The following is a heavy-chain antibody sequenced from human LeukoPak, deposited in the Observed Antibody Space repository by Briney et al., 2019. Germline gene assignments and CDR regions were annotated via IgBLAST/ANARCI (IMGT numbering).Heavy chain of an antibody. CDR1: GYTFTGYY. CDR2: INPNSGGT. D-gene: IGHD2-2*01. V-gene: IGHV1-2*02. J-gene: IGHJ4*02. Sequence: ATVKVSCKASGYTFTGYYMHWVRQAPGQGLEWMGWINPNSGGTNYAQKFQGRVTMTRDTSISTAYMELSRLRSDDTAVYYCARVGGSNQLLPDYWGQGTLVTVSS. CDR3: ARVGGSNQLLPDY.